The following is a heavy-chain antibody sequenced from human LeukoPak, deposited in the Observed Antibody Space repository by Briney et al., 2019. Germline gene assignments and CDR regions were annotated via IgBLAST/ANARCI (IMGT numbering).Heavy chain of an antibody. J-gene: IGHJ4*02. D-gene: IGHD3-16*02. Sequence: SETLSLTCAVYGGSSSGYYWSWLRQPPGKGLEWIGEINHSGSTNYNPSLKSRVTISVDTSKNQFSLKLSSVTAADTAVYYCARASYDYVWGSYRSNFDYWGQGTLVTVSS. CDR2: INHSGST. V-gene: IGHV4-34*01. CDR1: GGSSSGYY. CDR3: ARASYDYVWGSYRSNFDY.